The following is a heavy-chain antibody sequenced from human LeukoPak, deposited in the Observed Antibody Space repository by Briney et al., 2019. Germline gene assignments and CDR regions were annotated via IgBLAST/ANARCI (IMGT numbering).Heavy chain of an antibody. CDR2: TRNKVYSYAT. Sequence: GGSLRLSCAASGFTFSDHYMDWVRQAPGKGLEWVGLTRNKVYSYATEYAASVKGRFTISRDDSKNSLYLQMNSLKTEDTAVYYCARRVGVTNWYFDLWGRGTLVTVSS. J-gene: IGHJ2*01. CDR3: ARRVGVTNWYFDL. V-gene: IGHV3-72*01. CDR1: GFTFSDHY. D-gene: IGHD1-26*01.